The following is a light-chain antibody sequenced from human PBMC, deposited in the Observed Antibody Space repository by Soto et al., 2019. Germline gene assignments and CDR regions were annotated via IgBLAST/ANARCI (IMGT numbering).Light chain of an antibody. CDR3: QQYFHLIYT. CDR2: DAS. J-gene: IGKJ2*01. CDR1: QDIDNY. Sequence: DIQMTPSPSSLSASVGDRVTITCQASQDIDNYLNWYQQKPGEAPELLIYDASKLETGVPSRFSGSGSGTDFTLTITTLQPEDSATYYCQQYFHLIYTFGQGTQLEIK. V-gene: IGKV1-33*01.